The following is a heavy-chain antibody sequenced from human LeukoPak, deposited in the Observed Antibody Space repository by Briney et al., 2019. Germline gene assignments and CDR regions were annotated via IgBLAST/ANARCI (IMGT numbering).Heavy chain of an antibody. Sequence: SQTLSLTCTVSGGSISSGGYYWSWIRQHPGKGLEWIGYIYYSGSTYYNPSLKSRVTISVDTSKNQFSLKLSSVTAADTAVYYCARDGSGSSNYYYYGMDVWGKGTTVTVSS. CDR2: IYYSGST. J-gene: IGHJ6*04. CDR3: ARDGSGSSNYYYYGMDV. CDR1: GGSISSGGYY. V-gene: IGHV4-31*03. D-gene: IGHD3-10*01.